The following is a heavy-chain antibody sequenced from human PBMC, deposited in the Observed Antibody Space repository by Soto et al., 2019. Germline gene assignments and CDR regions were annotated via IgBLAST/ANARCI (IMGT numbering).Heavy chain of an antibody. J-gene: IGHJ1*01. D-gene: IGHD4-17*01. CDR2: IYSGGST. Sequence: EVQLVESGGGLVQPGGSLRLSCAASGFTVSSNYMSWVRQAPGKGLEWVSVIYSGGSTYYADSVKGRFTISRDNSKNTLYLQMNSLRAEDTAVYYCARLDYGDWRFQHWGQGTLVTVSS. CDR3: ARLDYGDWRFQH. CDR1: GFTVSSNY. V-gene: IGHV3-66*01.